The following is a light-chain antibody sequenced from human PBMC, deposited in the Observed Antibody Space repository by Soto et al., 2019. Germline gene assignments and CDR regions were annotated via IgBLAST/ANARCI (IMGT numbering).Light chain of an antibody. Sequence: EIVLTQSPGTLSLSPGERGTLSCRASQSVSSSYLAWYQQKPGQAPRLLIYGASSRATGIPDRFSGSGSGTDFTLTISRLEPEGIAVYYCQQYGSSPTFGQGTKVEIK. CDR2: GAS. CDR3: QQYGSSPT. V-gene: IGKV3-20*01. J-gene: IGKJ1*01. CDR1: QSVSSSY.